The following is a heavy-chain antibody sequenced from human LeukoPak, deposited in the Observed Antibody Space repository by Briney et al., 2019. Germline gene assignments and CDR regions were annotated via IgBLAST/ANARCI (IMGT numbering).Heavy chain of an antibody. D-gene: IGHD7-27*01. CDR3: ARDTIPPRNATEQKTGTYY. Sequence: PSETLSLTCTVSGGSISTSNYYWAWVRQPPGKGLQWLGSIYYRGNTYYNPSLKSRVTMSVDTSQNQFSLRLTSVTAADTALYYCARDTIPPRNATEQKTGTYYWGQGTLVTVSS. CDR2: IYYRGNT. J-gene: IGHJ4*02. V-gene: IGHV4-39*02. CDR1: GGSISTSNYY.